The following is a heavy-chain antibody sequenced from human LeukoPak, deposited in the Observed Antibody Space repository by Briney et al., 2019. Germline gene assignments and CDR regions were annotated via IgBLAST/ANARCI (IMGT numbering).Heavy chain of an antibody. CDR3: SRDLGLPGV. J-gene: IGHJ3*01. V-gene: IGHV3-48*01. CDR1: GFIFSDSN. Sequence: PGGSLRLSCAASGFIFSDSNMHWVRQAPGTGLVWVSYISSSGNTIYYTDSVRGRFIISRDNAKNSLSLQMNSLRVEDTAVYYCSRDLGLPGVWGQGTMVTVSS. CDR2: ISSSGNTI. D-gene: IGHD3-10*01.